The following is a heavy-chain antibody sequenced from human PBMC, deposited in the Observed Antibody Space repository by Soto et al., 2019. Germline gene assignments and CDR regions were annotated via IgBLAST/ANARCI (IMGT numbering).Heavy chain of an antibody. Sequence: ASVKVSCKASGYTFTSYAMHWVRQAPGQRLEWMGWINAGNGNTKYSQKFQGRVTITRDTSASTAYMELSSLRSEDTAVYYCARDSDIVLMVYAGHFDYWGQGTLVTVSS. CDR1: GYTFTSYA. J-gene: IGHJ4*02. CDR2: INAGNGNT. CDR3: ARDSDIVLMVYAGHFDY. V-gene: IGHV1-3*01. D-gene: IGHD2-8*01.